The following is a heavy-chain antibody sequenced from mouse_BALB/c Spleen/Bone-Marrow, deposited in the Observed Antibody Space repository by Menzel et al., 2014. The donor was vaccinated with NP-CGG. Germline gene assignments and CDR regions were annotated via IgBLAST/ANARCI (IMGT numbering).Heavy chain of an antibody. CDR1: GFNIKDSY. V-gene: IGHV14-3*02. CDR3: ASYRYGWYFDV. CDR2: IDPENGNT. D-gene: IGHD2-12*01. J-gene: IGHJ1*01. Sequence: EVQVVESGAELVRSGASVKLSCTGSGFNIKDSYIHWVKQRPGQGLEWIGWIDPENGNTKYDPKFQGKATITADTSSNTAHLQLNSLTSEDTAVYYCASYRYGWYFDVWGAGTTVTVSA.